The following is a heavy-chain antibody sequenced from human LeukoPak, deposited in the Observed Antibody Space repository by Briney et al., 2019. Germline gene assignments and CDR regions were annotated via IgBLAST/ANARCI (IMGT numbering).Heavy chain of an antibody. CDR1: GFTFSSYA. V-gene: IGHV3-23*01. D-gene: IGHD3-16*01. J-gene: IGHJ3*02. Sequence: GGSLRLSYAASGFTFSSYAMSWVRQAPGKGLEWVSAISGSGGSTYYADSVKGRFTISRDNSKNTLYLQMNSLRAEDTAVYYCAKALIRSSKDPWGYAFDIWGQGTMVTVSS. CDR2: ISGSGGST. CDR3: AKALIRSSKDPWGYAFDI.